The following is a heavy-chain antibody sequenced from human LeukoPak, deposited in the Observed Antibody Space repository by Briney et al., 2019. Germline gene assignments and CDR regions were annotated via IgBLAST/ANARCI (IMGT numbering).Heavy chain of an antibody. CDR2: ISSGSSTI. V-gene: IGHV3-48*01. Sequence: GGSLRLSCAASGFTFSSYSMNWVRQAPGKGLEWVSYISSGSSTIYYADSVKGRFTISRDNAKNSLFLQMNSLRAEDTAMYYCARGLVAAAGFEIDYWGQGTLVTVSS. CDR3: ARGLVAAAGFEIDY. CDR1: GFTFSSYS. D-gene: IGHD6-13*01. J-gene: IGHJ4*02.